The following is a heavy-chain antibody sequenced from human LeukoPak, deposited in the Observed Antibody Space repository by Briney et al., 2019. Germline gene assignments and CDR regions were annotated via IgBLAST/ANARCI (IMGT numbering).Heavy chain of an antibody. D-gene: IGHD3-22*01. Sequence: GGSLRLSCEGSGFTFSNYWMGWVRQAPGKGLQWVANIKTDGSEEYYVDSVKGRFTISRDNAKNSLYLQVNSLRAEDTAVYYCATYSSLNRREFQYWGQGTLLTVSS. CDR3: ATYSSLNRREFQY. CDR2: IKTDGSEE. V-gene: IGHV3-7*01. J-gene: IGHJ1*01. CDR1: GFTFSNYW.